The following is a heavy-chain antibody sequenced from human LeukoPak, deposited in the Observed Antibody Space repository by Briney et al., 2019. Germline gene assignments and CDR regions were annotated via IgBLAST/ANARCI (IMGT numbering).Heavy chain of an antibody. CDR3: ARGNGGVGASLPY. CDR2: ISSTNTI. V-gene: IGHV3-48*01. CDR1: GFTFSSYG. D-gene: IGHD1-26*01. J-gene: IGHJ4*02. Sequence: GGSLRLSCAASGFTFSSYGMHWVRQAPGKGLEWVSYISSTNTIYYADSVKGRFTISRDNAKNSLYLQMNSLRAEDTAMYYCARGNGGVGASLPYWGQGALVTVSS.